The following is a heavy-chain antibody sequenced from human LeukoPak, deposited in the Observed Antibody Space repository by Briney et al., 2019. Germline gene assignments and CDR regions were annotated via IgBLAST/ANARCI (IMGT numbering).Heavy chain of an antibody. CDR3: AHRWYDILTGSRPFDY. Sequence: SGPTLVKPTQTLTLTCTFSGSALRTGGGGVGWIRQPPGKALEWLSLSYWDEDKRYSPSLKSRLTITKDTSKNQVVLTMTNMDPVDTATYYCAHRWYDILTGSRPFDYWGQGTLVTVSS. D-gene: IGHD3-9*01. V-gene: IGHV2-5*02. CDR1: GSALRTGGGG. CDR2: SYWDEDK. J-gene: IGHJ4*02.